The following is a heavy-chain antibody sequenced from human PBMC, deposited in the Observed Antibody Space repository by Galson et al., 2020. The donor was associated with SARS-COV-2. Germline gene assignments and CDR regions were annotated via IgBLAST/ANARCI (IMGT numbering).Heavy chain of an antibody. CDR2: ISYDGSNK. D-gene: IGHD2-8*01. CDR1: GFTFSSYG. J-gene: IGHJ6*02. CDR3: AKDRGYCTNGVCFSGTSLDLYYYGMDV. V-gene: IGHV3-30*18. Sequence: GGSLRLSCAASGFTFSSYGMHWVRQAPGKWLEWVAVISYDGSNKYYADSVKGRFTISRDNSKNTLYLQMNSLRAEDTAVYYCAKDRGYCTNGVCFSGTSLDLYYYGMDVWGQGTTGTVSS.